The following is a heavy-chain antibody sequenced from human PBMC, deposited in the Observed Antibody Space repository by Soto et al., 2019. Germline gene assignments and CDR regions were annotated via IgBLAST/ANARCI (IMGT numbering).Heavy chain of an antibody. J-gene: IGHJ3*02. D-gene: IGHD3-10*01. Sequence: GGSVRLSCSASGFTFSSYGMNWVRQAPRKGLEWVSYISSSSSTIYYADSVKGRFTISRDNAKNSLYLQMNSLRAEDTAVYYCARERYYYVSGSYPDAFDIWGPGTM. CDR1: GFTFSSYG. CDR3: ARERYYYVSGSYPDAFDI. V-gene: IGHV3-48*01. CDR2: ISSSSSTI.